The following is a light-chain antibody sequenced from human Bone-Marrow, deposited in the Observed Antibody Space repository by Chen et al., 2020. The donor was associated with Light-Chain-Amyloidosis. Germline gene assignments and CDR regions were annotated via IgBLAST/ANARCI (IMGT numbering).Light chain of an antibody. Sequence: IVLTQSPGTLSLSPGEGTNLSCRASQTISHNYLTWYQKKFGQAPRLLIYGSSSRATGIPDRFTGSGSGTDFTLTINRLEPEDFAMYYCQQYGTSPLTFGEGTKVEIK. CDR3: QQYGTSPLT. V-gene: IGKV3-20*01. J-gene: IGKJ4*01. CDR1: QTISHNY. CDR2: GSS.